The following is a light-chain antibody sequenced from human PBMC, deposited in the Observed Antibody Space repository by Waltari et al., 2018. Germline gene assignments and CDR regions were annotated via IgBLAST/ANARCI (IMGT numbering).Light chain of an antibody. J-gene: IGLJ2*01. CDR1: SLRTYS. V-gene: IGLV3-19*01. CDR2: RTD. Sequence: SSELTQDPAVSVALGQTVRITCQGDSLRTYSADWYQQRPGQAPILVLFRTDDRPPGIPDRLSGSSSRDTASLTITGTQAEDEADYYCASRDPTANAVVFGGGTKLTVL. CDR3: ASRDPTANAVV.